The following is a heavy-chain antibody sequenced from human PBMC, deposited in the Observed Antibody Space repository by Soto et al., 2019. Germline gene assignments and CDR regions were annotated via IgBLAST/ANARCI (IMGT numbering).Heavy chain of an antibody. Sequence: SVTLSLTCSVSGGSVGASDYHWTWLRHPPGQGLAWIGYISDGGTTNYNSSLKSRAIISLDTSKNQFSLRLSSVTAADTAVYYCARDHGYDSSGYYSYFFVYWGQGALVTVSS. V-gene: IGHV4-30-4*01. CDR3: ARDHGYDSSGYYSYFFVY. J-gene: IGHJ4*02. D-gene: IGHD3-22*01. CDR1: GGSVGASDYH. CDR2: ISDGGTT.